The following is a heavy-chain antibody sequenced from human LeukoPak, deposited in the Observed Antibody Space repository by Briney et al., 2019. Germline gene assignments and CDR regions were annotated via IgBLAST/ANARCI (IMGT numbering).Heavy chain of an antibody. J-gene: IGHJ5*01. V-gene: IGHV1-69*10. D-gene: IGHD1-26*01. CDR1: GGTFSSYA. CDR3: ATEKNSGTSLGFDS. Sequence: SVKVSCKASGGTFSSYAISWVRQAPGQGLEWMGGIMPMFGLANYAQKVQGRVTITADKSTSTAYMELTSLRADDTAVYYCATEKNSGTSLGFDSWGQGTLVTVSS. CDR2: IMPMFGLA.